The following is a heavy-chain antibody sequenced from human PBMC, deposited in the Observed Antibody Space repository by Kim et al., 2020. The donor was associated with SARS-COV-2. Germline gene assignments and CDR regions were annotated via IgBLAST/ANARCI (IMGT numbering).Heavy chain of an antibody. CDR1: GGSISSSSYY. CDR3: ASPLIREYSYGHYWYFDL. CDR2: IFYSGST. J-gene: IGHJ2*01. Sequence: SETLSLTCTVSGGSISSSSYYWGWIRQPPGKGLEWIGSIFYSGSTYYNPSLKSRVTISVDTSKNQFSLKLITVTAADTAVYYCASPLIREYSYGHYWYFDLWGGGAVVTVSS. D-gene: IGHD5-18*01. V-gene: IGHV4-39*01.